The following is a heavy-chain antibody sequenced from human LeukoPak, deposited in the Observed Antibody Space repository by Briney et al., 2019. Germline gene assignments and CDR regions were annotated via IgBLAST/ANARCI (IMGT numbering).Heavy chain of an antibody. Sequence: GESLKISCKGSGYSFSSYWIGWVRQMPGKGLEWMGIIYPGDSDTRYSPPFQGQVTISADKSISTAYLQWSSLKASDTAMYYCARGGEYSYASSDYWGQGTLVTVSS. V-gene: IGHV5-51*01. CDR2: IYPGDSDT. J-gene: IGHJ4*02. CDR3: ARGGEYSYASSDY. D-gene: IGHD5-18*01. CDR1: GYSFSSYW.